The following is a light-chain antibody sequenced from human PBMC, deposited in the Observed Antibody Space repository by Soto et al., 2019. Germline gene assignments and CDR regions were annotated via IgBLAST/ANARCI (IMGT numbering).Light chain of an antibody. CDR3: SSYTSTTSWV. Sequence: QSALTQSASVSGSPGQSITISCTGTSSDVGGYNYVSWYQQHPGKAPKLIIYDVSNRPSGVSPRFSGSKSGNTASLTISGLQAEDEADYSCSSYTSTTSWVFGGGTQLTVL. CDR2: DVS. CDR1: SSDVGGYNY. V-gene: IGLV2-14*01. J-gene: IGLJ3*02.